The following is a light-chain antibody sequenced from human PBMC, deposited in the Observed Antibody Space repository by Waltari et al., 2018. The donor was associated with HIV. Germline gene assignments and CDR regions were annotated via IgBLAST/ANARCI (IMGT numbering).Light chain of an antibody. V-gene: IGKV1-39*01. J-gene: IGKJ4*01. CDR1: QRIDTS. CDR2: AAF. Sequence: DMQMTQSPSSLSASVGDTVTITCRASQRIDTSLNWYQHKPGQAPQLLIYAAFNLQSGVPSRFTGGGLGTEFTLTINTLQVEDFAKYYCQQSYKIPRTFGGGTKLEIK. CDR3: QQSYKIPRT.